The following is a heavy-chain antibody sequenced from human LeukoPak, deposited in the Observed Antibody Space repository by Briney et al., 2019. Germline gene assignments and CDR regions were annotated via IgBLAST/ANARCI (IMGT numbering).Heavy chain of an antibody. CDR1: GGSISSYY. Sequence: KPSETLSLTCTVSGGSISSYYWSWIRQPAGKGLEWIGRIYTSGSTNYNPSLKSRVTISVDKSKNQFSLKLSSVTAADTAVYYCARDLEYSGSVRRYYYYYMDVWGKGTTVTVSS. CDR3: ARDLEYSGSVRRYYYYYMDV. CDR2: IYTSGST. V-gene: IGHV4-4*07. J-gene: IGHJ6*03. D-gene: IGHD6-6*01.